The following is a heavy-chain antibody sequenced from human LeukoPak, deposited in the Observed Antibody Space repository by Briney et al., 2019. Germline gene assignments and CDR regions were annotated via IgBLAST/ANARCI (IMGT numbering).Heavy chain of an antibody. J-gene: IGHJ4*02. V-gene: IGHV3-23*01. CDR3: AKVDNQDGDPYDY. D-gene: IGHD4-17*01. CDR1: GFTLSSYS. Sequence: GGSLGLSCAASGFTLSSYSMSWVRQAPGKGLEWVSAISGSGGSTYYADSVKGRFTISRDNSKNTLYLQMNSLRAEDTAVYYCAKVDNQDGDPYDYWGQGTLVTVSS. CDR2: ISGSGGST.